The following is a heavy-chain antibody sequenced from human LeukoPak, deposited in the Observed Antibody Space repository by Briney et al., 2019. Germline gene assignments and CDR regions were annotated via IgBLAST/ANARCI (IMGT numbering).Heavy chain of an antibody. CDR3: AREPTAMVSLNWLDP. V-gene: IGHV1-18*01. CDR1: GYTFTNYG. Sequence: ASVKVSCKASGYTFTNYGITWVRQAPGQGLEWMGWISAYNGNTNYGQKFQDRVIMTTDTSATTAYMELRSLKSDDTAVYYCAREPTAMVSLNWLDPWGQGTLVTVSS. J-gene: IGHJ5*02. D-gene: IGHD2-2*01. CDR2: ISAYNGNT.